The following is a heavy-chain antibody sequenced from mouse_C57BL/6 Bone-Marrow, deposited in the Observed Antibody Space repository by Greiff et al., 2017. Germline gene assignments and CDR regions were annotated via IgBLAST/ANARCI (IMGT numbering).Heavy chain of an antibody. D-gene: IGHD6-1*01. V-gene: IGHV1-19*01. Sequence: EVQLQQSGPVLVKPGASVKMSCKASGYTFTDYYMNWVKQSHGKSLEWIGVINPYNGGTSYNQKFKGKATLTVDKSSSTAYMELNSLTSEDSAVYYCARAVLYAMDYWGQGTSVTVSS. CDR1: GYTFTDYY. CDR3: ARAVLYAMDY. J-gene: IGHJ4*01. CDR2: INPYNGGT.